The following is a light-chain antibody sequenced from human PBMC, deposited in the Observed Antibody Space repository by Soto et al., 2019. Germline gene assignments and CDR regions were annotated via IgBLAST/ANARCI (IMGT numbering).Light chain of an antibody. J-gene: IGLJ3*02. V-gene: IGLV4-60*02. Sequence: QLVLTQSSSASASLGSSVKLTCTLSSGHSYYIIAWHQQQPGKAPRYLMKLEGSGSYNKGSGVPDRFSGSSSGADRCLTISNLQFEDEADYYCETWDSDTHTVFGGGTKVTVL. CDR3: ETWDSDTHTV. CDR1: SGHSYYI. CDR2: LEGSGSY.